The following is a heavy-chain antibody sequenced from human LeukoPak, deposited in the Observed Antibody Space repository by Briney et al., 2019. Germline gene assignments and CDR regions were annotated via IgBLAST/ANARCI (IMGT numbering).Heavy chain of an antibody. CDR2: ISGGGERT. D-gene: IGHD6-19*01. J-gene: IGHJ5*02. V-gene: IGHV3-23*01. CDR3: GKDGGQYSSGPEFDP. CDR1: GIVFSNTA. Sequence: GGSLRLSCAASGIVFSNTAMNWARQSPGRGLEWVSAISGGGERTFYADSVKGRFTISRDNSKNMVYLQMNSLRADDTAIYYCGKDGGQYSSGPEFDPRGQGALVTVPS.